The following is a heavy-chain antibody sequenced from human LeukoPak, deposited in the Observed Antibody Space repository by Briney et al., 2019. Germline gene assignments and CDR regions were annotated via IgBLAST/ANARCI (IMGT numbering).Heavy chain of an antibody. CDR2: ICGSGCGGTT. CDR3: ASDFGRGGYICGFLDS. D-gene: IGHD5-18*01. Sequence: PGGSLRLSCAASGFTFNNYAMGWVRQAPGKGPQWVSSICGSGCGGTTYYADSVKDRFTVSSDNSENTLYLKMNSQRAEDTAVYYCASDFGRGGYICGFLDSWGKGTLVTVSS. J-gene: IGHJ4*02. V-gene: IGHV3-23*01. CDR1: GFTFNNYA.